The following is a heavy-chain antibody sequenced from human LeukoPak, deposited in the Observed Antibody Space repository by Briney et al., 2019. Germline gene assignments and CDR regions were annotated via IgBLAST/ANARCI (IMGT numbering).Heavy chain of an antibody. Sequence: ASVKVSCKASGYTFRSYGISWVRQAPGQGLEWMGWISGYNGHTDYAQKMQGRVTVTTDTSTSTAYMELKNLRSDDTAIYYCARDAGAVDLGRGVLFHWGQGTLVTVSS. V-gene: IGHV1-18*01. J-gene: IGHJ4*02. D-gene: IGHD3-10*01. CDR3: ARDAGAVDLGRGVLFH. CDR1: GYTFRSYG. CDR2: ISGYNGHT.